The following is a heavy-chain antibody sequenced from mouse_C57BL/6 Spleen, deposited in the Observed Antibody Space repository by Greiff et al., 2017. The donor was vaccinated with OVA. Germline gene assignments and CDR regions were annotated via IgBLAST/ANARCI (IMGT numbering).Heavy chain of an antibody. D-gene: IGHD2-2*01. V-gene: IGHV1-82*01. J-gene: IGHJ3*01. Sequence: VQLQQSGPELVKPGASVKISCKASGYAFSSSWMNWVKPRPGKGLEWIGRIYPGDGDTNYNGKFKGKATLTADKSSSTAYMQLSSLTSEEAAVDFCAREGYDGAWFADWGQGTLVTVSA. CDR1: GYAFSSSW. CDR2: IYPGDGDT. CDR3: AREGYDGAWFAD.